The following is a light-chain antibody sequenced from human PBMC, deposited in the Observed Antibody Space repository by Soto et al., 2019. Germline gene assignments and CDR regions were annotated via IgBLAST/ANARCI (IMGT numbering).Light chain of an antibody. J-gene: IGLJ1*01. Sequence: QSVLTQPPSASGTPGRRVTISCSGSSSNIGSNTVSWYQQLPGTAPKLLIYSNNRRPSGVPERFSGSNSGTSASLAISGLQSEDEADYYCAAWDDSLNGFYVFGTGTKVTVL. CDR1: SSNIGSNT. CDR2: SNN. V-gene: IGLV1-44*01. CDR3: AAWDDSLNGFYV.